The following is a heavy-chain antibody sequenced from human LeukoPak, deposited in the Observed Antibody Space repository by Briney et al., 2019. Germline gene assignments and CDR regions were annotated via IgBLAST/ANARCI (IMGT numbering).Heavy chain of an antibody. V-gene: IGHV4-34*01. J-gene: IGHJ5*02. D-gene: IGHD5-18*01. CDR3: AGDPPNTVHPWSVP. CDR1: GGSFNGYY. Sequence: PSETLSLTCAVYGGSFNGYYWSWIRQAPGKGLEWIGEGDERGGTKYNPALKSRVIISVDPSKNQFSLKLTSVTAADTAIYYCAGDPPNTVHPWSVPWGQGTLVTVSS. CDR2: GDERGGT.